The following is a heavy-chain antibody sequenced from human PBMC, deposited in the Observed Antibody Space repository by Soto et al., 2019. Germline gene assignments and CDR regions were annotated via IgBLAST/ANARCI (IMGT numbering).Heavy chain of an antibody. D-gene: IGHD3-10*01. Sequence: GETLKISCKGSGYSFSNYWIAWVRQMPGKGLEWMGIIYPGDSDTKYSPSFQGQVTISVDKSISTAYLHWSSLKASDTAMYYCARHLTYGSCMHVWGQGTTVTVSS. CDR1: GYSFSNYW. V-gene: IGHV5-51*01. J-gene: IGHJ6*02. CDR2: IYPGDSDT. CDR3: ARHLTYGSCMHV.